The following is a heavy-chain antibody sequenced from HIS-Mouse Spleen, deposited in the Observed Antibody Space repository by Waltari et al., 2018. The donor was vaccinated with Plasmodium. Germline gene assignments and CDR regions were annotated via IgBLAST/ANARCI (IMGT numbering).Heavy chain of an antibody. CDR3: ASSWYWYFDL. D-gene: IGHD6-13*01. J-gene: IGHJ2*01. V-gene: IGHV3-7*01. Sequence: EVQLVESGGGLVQPGGSLRLSCAASGFTFSSHWMSWVRQAPGKGVEWVDNIKQEGSEKYYVDSVKGRFTISRDNAKNSLYLQMNSLRAEDTAVYYCASSWYWYFDLWGRGTLVTVSS. CDR2: IKQEGSEK. CDR1: GFTFSSHW.